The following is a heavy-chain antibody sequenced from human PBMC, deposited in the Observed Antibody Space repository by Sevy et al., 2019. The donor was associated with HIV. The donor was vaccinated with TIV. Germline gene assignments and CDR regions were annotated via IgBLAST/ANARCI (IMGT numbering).Heavy chain of an antibody. D-gene: IGHD2-15*01. CDR1: GFTFSSYA. CDR2: ISYDGSNK. CDR3: AREGGDCSGGSCYLTYYYYGMDV. V-gene: IGHV3-30-3*01. Sequence: GGSLRLSCAASGFTFSSYAMHWVRQAPGKGLEWVAVISYDGSNKYYADSVKGRFTISRDNSKNTLYLQMNSLRAEDTAVYYCAREGGDCSGGSCYLTYYYYGMDVWGLGTTVTVSS. J-gene: IGHJ6*02.